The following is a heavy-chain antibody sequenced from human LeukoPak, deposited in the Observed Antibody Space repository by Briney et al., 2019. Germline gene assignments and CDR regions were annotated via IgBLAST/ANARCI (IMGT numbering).Heavy chain of an antibody. J-gene: IGHJ6*03. Sequence: GGSLRLSCAASGFTFSSYAMHWVRQAPGKGLEYVSAISSNGGSTYYANSVKGRFTISRDNSKNTLYLQMNSLRAEDTAVYYCAKDSLLEWNHYYYYYMDVWGKGTTVTVSS. V-gene: IGHV3-64*01. CDR3: AKDSLLEWNHYYYYYMDV. CDR1: GFTFSSYA. D-gene: IGHD3-3*01. CDR2: ISSNGGST.